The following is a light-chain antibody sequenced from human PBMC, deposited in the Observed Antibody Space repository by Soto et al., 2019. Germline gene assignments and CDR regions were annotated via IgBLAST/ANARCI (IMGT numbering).Light chain of an antibody. CDR2: SAS. CDR3: QQSFNTLT. Sequence: DIQMTQSPSSLSASVGDRVTITCRASQSISTYVSWYQHRPGKAPKLLFYSASTLQSGVPPRFSSSPSGTDFTLTLSSLPPDDFATYYWQQSFNTLTFGGGTKVEIE. J-gene: IGKJ4*01. CDR1: QSISTY. V-gene: IGKV1-39*01.